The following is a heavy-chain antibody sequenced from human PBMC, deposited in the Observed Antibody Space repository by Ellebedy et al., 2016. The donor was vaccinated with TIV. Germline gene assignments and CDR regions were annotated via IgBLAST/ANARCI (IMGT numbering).Heavy chain of an antibody. CDR3: ARKERGHIPGFDY. J-gene: IGHJ4*02. Sequence: ASVKVSCXASGYSFTRHGINWVRQAPGQGLEWMGWINPYNGNTKYAQKIEGRVTVTRDTSATTVYMELSSLRSEDTAVFYCARKERGHIPGFDYWGQGTLVTVSS. CDR1: GYSFTRHG. V-gene: IGHV1-18*04. CDR2: INPYNGNT. D-gene: IGHD1-1*01.